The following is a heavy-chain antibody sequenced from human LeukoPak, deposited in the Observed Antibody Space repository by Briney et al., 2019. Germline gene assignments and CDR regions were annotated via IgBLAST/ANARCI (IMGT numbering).Heavy chain of an antibody. Sequence: PGGSLRLSCAASGYTFSSYAMHWVRQAPGKGLEWVAVIWADGNNKYYGDSVKGRFTISRDNSKNTLYPQMNSLRAEDTAVYYCARDAGVTACDYWGQGSLVTVSS. V-gene: IGHV3-33*01. D-gene: IGHD2-21*02. CDR3: ARDAGVTACDY. CDR2: IWADGNNK. CDR1: GYTFSSYA. J-gene: IGHJ4*02.